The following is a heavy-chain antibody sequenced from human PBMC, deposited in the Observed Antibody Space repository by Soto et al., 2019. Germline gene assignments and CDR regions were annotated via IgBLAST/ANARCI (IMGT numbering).Heavy chain of an antibody. J-gene: IGHJ6*03. D-gene: IGHD2-2*01. Sequence: EVQLVESGGGLVQPGGSLRLSCAASGFTVSSNYMSWVRQAPGKGLEWVSVIYSGGSTYYADSVKGRFTISRDNSKSQLYLQMNRLRAEDTAVYYCASLDCSSTSCKDIVAKYYYSYMDVWGKGTTVTVSS. CDR2: IYSGGST. CDR1: GFTVSSNY. CDR3: ASLDCSSTSCKDIVAKYYYSYMDV. V-gene: IGHV3-66*01.